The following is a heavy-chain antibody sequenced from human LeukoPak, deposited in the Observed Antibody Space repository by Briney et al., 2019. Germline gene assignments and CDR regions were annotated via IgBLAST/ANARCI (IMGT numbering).Heavy chain of an antibody. J-gene: IGHJ4*02. Sequence: GRSLRLSCAASGFTFSSYGMHWVRQAPGKGLEWVAVIWYDGSNKYYADSVKGRFTISRDNSKNTLYLQMNSLRAEDTAVYYCARDPSYGYYFDDWGQGTLVTVSS. V-gene: IGHV3-33*01. CDR2: IWYDGSNK. CDR1: GFTFSSYG. CDR3: ARDPSYGYYFDD. D-gene: IGHD3-16*01.